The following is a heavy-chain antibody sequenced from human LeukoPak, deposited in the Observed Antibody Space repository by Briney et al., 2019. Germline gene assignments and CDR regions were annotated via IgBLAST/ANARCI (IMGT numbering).Heavy chain of an antibody. CDR2: IHYSGST. Sequence: PSETLSLTCTVSGGSISSGGYYWSWIRQPPGKGLEWIGYIHYSGSTNYNPSLKSRVTISVDTSKNQFSLKLSSVTAADTAVYYCARDAPSSSHFDYWGQGTLVTVSS. CDR3: ARDAPSSSHFDY. V-gene: IGHV4-61*08. D-gene: IGHD6-13*01. J-gene: IGHJ4*02. CDR1: GGSISSGGYY.